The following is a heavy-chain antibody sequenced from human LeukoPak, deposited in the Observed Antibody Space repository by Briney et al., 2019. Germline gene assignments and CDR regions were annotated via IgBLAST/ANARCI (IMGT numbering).Heavy chain of an antibody. J-gene: IGHJ4*02. D-gene: IGHD5-24*01. CDR1: GGSISSSSYY. CDR2: IYYSGST. V-gene: IGHV4-39*01. Sequence: PSETLSLTCTVSGGSISSSSYYWGWIRQPPGKGLEWLGCIYYSGSTYYNPSLKSRVTISVDTSKNQFSLKLSSVTAADTAVYYCARLSRDGYRPAPIDYWGQGTLVTVSS. CDR3: ARLSRDGYRPAPIDY.